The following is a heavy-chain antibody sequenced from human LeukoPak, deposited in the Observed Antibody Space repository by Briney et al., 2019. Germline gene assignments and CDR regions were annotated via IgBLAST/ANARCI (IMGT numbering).Heavy chain of an antibody. Sequence: SETLSLTCTVSGDSINSYYWSWIRQPAGKGLEWIGRIYTSGSTYYNPSLESRVTLSVDKSKNQFSLKLTSVTAAETAVYYCASYTSGGSYFDYWGQGTLVTVSS. D-gene: IGHD1-26*01. CDR1: GDSINSYY. J-gene: IGHJ4*02. V-gene: IGHV4-4*07. CDR3: ASYTSGGSYFDY. CDR2: IYTSGST.